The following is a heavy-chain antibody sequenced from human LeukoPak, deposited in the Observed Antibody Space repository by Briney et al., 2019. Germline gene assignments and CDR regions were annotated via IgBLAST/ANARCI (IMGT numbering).Heavy chain of an antibody. J-gene: IGHJ1*01. CDR3: ARGLGETHCSSTSCYNVPKYFQR. CDR2: ISAYNGNT. Sequence: ASVKVSCKASGYTFTSYVISWVRQAPGQGLEWMGWISAYNGNTNFAQKLQRRVTMTTDTSTSTAYMELRSMRSDDTAVYYCARGLGETHCSSTSCYNVPKYFQRWGQGTLVTVGS. CDR1: GYTFTSYV. D-gene: IGHD2-2*02. V-gene: IGHV1-18*01.